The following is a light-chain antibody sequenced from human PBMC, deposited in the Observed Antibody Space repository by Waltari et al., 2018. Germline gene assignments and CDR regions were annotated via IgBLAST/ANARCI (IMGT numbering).Light chain of an antibody. CDR1: SGHSSNV. CDR3: ETGGHGTWV. CDR2: VNSDGSH. Sequence: QLVLTQSPSASASLGASVKLTCTLSSGHSSNVIASLQKQPEKGPRYLMKVNSDGSHSKGDDTPDRFSGSSSGAERYLTISNLQPEDEADYYCETGGHGTWVFGGGTKVTVL. J-gene: IGLJ3*02. V-gene: IGLV4-69*01.